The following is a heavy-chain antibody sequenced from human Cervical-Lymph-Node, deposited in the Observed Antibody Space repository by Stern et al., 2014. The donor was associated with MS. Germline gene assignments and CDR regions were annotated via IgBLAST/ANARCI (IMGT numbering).Heavy chain of an antibody. V-gene: IGHV3-23*04. CDR3: AKDRAQSIAMAGRIDY. Sequence: EVQLVESGGGLVQPGGSLRLSCVASGFTFNTYAMSWVRQAPGNGLERVSVISGSGGSTYEADSVKGRFTISRDNSRNTLFLQMNSLRVEDTAVYYCAKDRAQSIAMAGRIDYWGQGTLVTVSS. CDR1: GFTFNTYA. J-gene: IGHJ4*02. CDR2: ISGSGGST. D-gene: IGHD6-19*01.